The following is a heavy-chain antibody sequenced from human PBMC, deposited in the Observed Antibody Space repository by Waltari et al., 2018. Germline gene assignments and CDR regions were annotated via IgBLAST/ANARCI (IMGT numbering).Heavy chain of an antibody. CDR2: INWNGGST. J-gene: IGHJ4*02. Sequence: EVQLVESGGGVVRPGGSLRLSCVASGFPFDDYGMSWVRPAPGKGLEWVSGINWNGGSTGYADSVKGRFTISRDNAKNSLYLQMNSLRAEDTALYYCARDPSIAAAGTPLPDYWGQGTLVTVSS. CDR3: ARDPSIAAAGTPLPDY. V-gene: IGHV3-20*04. CDR1: GFPFDDYG. D-gene: IGHD6-13*01.